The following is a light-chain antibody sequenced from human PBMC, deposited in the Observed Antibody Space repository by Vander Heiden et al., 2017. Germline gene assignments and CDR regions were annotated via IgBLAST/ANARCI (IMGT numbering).Light chain of an antibody. J-gene: IGLJ1*01. CDR3: SSYTSSSPLYV. CDR1: SSDVGDYGD. V-gene: IGLV2-14*01. CDR2: EVS. Sequence: QSALPQPAPVPGSPGQPITISGTGTSSDVGDYGDVSWYQQHPGKAPKLMIYEVSDRPSGVSIRFSVSKSGNTDSLTISGLQAEDEADYYCSSYTSSSPLYVFGTGTKVTVL.